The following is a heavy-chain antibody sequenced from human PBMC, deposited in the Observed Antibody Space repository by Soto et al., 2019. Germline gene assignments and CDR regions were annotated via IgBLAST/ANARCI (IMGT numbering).Heavy chain of an antibody. CDR1: GVTFRDYY. Sequence: GSLRLYGAASGVTFRDYYMSLIRQAPGKGLEWVSYISSSGSTIYYADSVKGRFTISRDNAKNSLYLQMNSLRAEDTAVYYCARDPYYDILTGPPDIWGQGTMVTVSS. CDR3: ARDPYYDILTGPPDI. V-gene: IGHV3-11*01. J-gene: IGHJ3*02. D-gene: IGHD3-9*01. CDR2: ISSSGSTI.